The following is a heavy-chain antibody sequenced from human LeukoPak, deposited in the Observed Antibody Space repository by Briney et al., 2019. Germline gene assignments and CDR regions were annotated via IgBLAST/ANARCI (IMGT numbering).Heavy chain of an antibody. CDR1: GGSISSSSYY. D-gene: IGHD5-24*01. CDR3: ARGNGYSGWFDP. V-gene: IGHV4-39*07. Sequence: SETLSLTCTVSGGSISSSSYYWGWIRQPPGKGLEWLGSIYYSGSTYYNPSLRSRIIISVDTSNNQFSLKLSSVTAADTAVYYCARGNGYSGWFDPWGQGTLVTVSS. CDR2: IYYSGST. J-gene: IGHJ5*02.